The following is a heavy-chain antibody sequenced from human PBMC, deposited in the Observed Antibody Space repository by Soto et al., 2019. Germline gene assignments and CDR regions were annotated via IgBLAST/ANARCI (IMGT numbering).Heavy chain of an antibody. CDR2: IYYSGST. CDR1: GGSISSGGYY. D-gene: IGHD4-17*01. Sequence: QVQLQESGPGLVKPSQTLSLTCTVSGGSISSGGYYWSWIRQHPGKGLEWIGYIYYSGSTYYNPSLKRRVTISVYTSKHQFSLKLSSVTAADTAVYYCAREGYADYGGQIDYWGQGTLVPVSS. V-gene: IGHV4-31*03. CDR3: AREGYADYGGQIDY. J-gene: IGHJ4*02.